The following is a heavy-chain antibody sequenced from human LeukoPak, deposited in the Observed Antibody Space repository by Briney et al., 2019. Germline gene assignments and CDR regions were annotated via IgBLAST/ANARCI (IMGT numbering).Heavy chain of an antibody. Sequence: SGTLSLTCAVSGGSISSSNWWSWVRQPPGKGLEWIGEIYHSGSTNYNPSLKSRVTISVDTSKNQFSLKLSSVTAADTAVYYCARDSRGLVSHASYYYYYMDVWGKGTTVTVSS. CDR1: GGSISSSNW. D-gene: IGHD3-9*01. V-gene: IGHV4-4*02. J-gene: IGHJ6*03. CDR3: ARDSRGLVSHASYYYYYMDV. CDR2: IYHSGST.